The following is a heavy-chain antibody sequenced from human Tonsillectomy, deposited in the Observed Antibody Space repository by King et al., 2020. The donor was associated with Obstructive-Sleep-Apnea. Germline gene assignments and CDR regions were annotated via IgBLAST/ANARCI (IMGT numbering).Heavy chain of an antibody. J-gene: IGHJ6*02. D-gene: IGHD1-26*01. CDR1: GFTFSSYA. V-gene: IGHV3-30*04. CDR3: ARTEGSYNNYYYGMDV. CDR2: ISYDGSNK. Sequence: VQLVESGGGVVQPGRSLRLSCAASGFTFSSYAMHWVRQAPGKGLEWVAVISYDGSNKYYADSVKVRFTISRDNSKNTLYLQMNSLRAEDTAVYYCARTEGSYNNYYYGMDVWGQGTTVTVSS.